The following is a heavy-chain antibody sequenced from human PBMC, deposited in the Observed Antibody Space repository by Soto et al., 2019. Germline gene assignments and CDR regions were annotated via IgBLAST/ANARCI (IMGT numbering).Heavy chain of an antibody. J-gene: IGHJ3*02. V-gene: IGHV3-53*01. CDR1: GFTVSSNY. D-gene: IGHD6-6*01. CDR2: IYSGGST. CDR3: ARVDPNKYSSLAFDI. Sequence: GGSLRLSCAASGFTVSSNYMSWVRQAPGKGLEWVSVIYSGGSTYYADSVKGRLTISRDNSKNTSYLQMNSLRAEDTAVYYCARVDPNKYSSLAFDIWGQGTMVTVSS.